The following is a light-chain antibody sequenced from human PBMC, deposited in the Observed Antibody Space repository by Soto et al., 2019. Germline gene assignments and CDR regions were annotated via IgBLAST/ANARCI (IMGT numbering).Light chain of an antibody. CDR2: EVT. CDR1: SSDIGGYNY. J-gene: IGLJ1*01. Sequence: QSVLTQPASVSWSPGQSITISCTGTSSDIGGYNYVSWYQHHPGKAPKLIIYEVTNRPSGVSHRFSGSKSGNTASLTISGLQAADEADYYCSSFKSGSTPGFGSGTKVTVL. V-gene: IGLV2-14*01. CDR3: SSFKSGSTPG.